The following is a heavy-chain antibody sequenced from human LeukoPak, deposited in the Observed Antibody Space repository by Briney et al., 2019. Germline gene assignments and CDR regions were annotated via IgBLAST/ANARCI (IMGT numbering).Heavy chain of an antibody. CDR3: AREGIAAAGTYDY. V-gene: IGHV4-38-2*02. CDR2: IYHSGST. CDR1: GYSISSGYY. D-gene: IGHD6-13*01. J-gene: IGHJ4*02. Sequence: PSETLSLTCAVSGYSISSGYYWGWIRQPPGKGLEWIGSIYHSGSTYYNPSLKSRVTISVDTSKNQFSLKLSSVTAADTAVYYCAREGIAAAGTYDYWSQGTLVTVSS.